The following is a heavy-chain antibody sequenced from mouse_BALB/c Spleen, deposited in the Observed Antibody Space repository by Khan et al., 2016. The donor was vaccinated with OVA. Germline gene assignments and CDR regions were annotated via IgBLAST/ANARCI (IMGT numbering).Heavy chain of an antibody. J-gene: IGHJ2*01. CDR3: TRDRIDY. Sequence: QVQLQQSGAERAKPGASVKMSCKASGYTFTTYWMHWVKQRPGQGLEWIGYINPTSGYTDYNEKFKDRATLSADKSSSTAYKQLSSLTSEDSAVYYCTRDRIDYWGQGTTLTVSS. CDR1: GYTFTTYW. CDR2: INPTSGYT. V-gene: IGHV1-7*01.